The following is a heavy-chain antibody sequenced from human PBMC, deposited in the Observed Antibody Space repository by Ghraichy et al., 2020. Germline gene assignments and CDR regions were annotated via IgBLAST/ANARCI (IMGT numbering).Heavy chain of an antibody. CDR3: ARDGRYSYGQYYFDY. CDR2: INPNSGGT. Sequence: ASVKVSCKASGYTFTGYYMHWVRQAPGQGLEWMGRINPNSGGTNYAQKFQGRVTMTRDTSISTAYMELSRLRSDDTAVYYCARDGRYSYGQYYFDYWGQGTLVIVSS. J-gene: IGHJ4*02. D-gene: IGHD5-18*01. V-gene: IGHV1-2*06. CDR1: GYTFTGYY.